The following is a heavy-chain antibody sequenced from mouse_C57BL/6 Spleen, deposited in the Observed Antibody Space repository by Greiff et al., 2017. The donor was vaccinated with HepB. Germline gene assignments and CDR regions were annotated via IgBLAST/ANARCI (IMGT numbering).Heavy chain of an antibody. J-gene: IGHJ2*01. V-gene: IGHV1-50*01. D-gene: IGHD2-3*01. CDR3: ARFINGYYYFDY. Sequence: VKLQQPGAELVKPGASVKLSCKASGYTFTSYWMQWVKQRPGQGLEWIGEIDPSDSYTNYNQKFKGKATLTVDTSSSTAYMQLSSLTSEDSAVYYCARFINGYYYFDYWGQGTTLTVSS. CDR2: IDPSDSYT. CDR1: GYTFTSYW.